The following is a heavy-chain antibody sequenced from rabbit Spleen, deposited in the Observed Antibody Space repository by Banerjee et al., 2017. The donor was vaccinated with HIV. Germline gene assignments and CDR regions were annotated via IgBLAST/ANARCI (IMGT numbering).Heavy chain of an antibody. V-gene: IGHV1S45*01. CDR1: GFSFSSSYW. D-gene: IGHD7-1*01. CDR3: ARDNRFTGGNKYYMDRLDL. Sequence: QEQLVESGGGLVKPEGSLTLTCTASGFSFSSSYWICWVRQAPGKGLEWIACIVTGDGNTAYATWAKGRFTISKTSSTVDLKMTSLTAADTAAYFCARDNRFTGGNKYYMDRLDLWGQGTLVTVS. J-gene: IGHJ3*01. CDR2: IVTGDGNT.